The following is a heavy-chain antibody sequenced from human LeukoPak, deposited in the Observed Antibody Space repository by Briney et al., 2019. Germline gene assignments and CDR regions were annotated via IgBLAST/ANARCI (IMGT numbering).Heavy chain of an antibody. CDR2: IIPILGIA. V-gene: IGHV1-69*04. J-gene: IGHJ4*02. CDR1: GGTFSSYA. Sequence: VASVKVSCKASGGTFSSYAISWVRQAPGQGLEWMGRIIPILGIANYAQKFQGRVTITADKSTSTAYMELSSLRSEDTAVYYCARGSNALAVAGDYWGQGTLVTVSS. D-gene: IGHD6-19*01. CDR3: ARGSNALAVAGDY.